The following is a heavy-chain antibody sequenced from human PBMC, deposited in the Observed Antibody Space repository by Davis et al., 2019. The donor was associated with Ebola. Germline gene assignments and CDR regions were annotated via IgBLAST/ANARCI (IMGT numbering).Heavy chain of an antibody. V-gene: IGHV4-34*01. D-gene: IGHD3-22*01. CDR1: GGSFRGHY. CDR3: ARSLYDSRGYNYGYLQH. CDR2: INLSGVT. J-gene: IGHJ1*01. Sequence: SETLSLTCGVSGGSFRGHYGTWIRQPPGKGLEWIGEINLSGVTSYSPSLTGRLTISVDTSKNQFSLQLRSVTAADTAMYYCARSLYDSRGYNYGYLQHWGQGTLVTVSS.